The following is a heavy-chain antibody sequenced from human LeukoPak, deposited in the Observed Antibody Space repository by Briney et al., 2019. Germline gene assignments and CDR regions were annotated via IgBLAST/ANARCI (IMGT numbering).Heavy chain of an antibody. Sequence: VASVKVSCKASGYTFTGYYMHWVRQAPGQGLEWMGWINPNSGGTNCAQKFQGRVTMTRDTSISTAYMELSRLRSDDTAVYYCGVDTAMGYYYYYYGMDVWGQGTTVTVSS. J-gene: IGHJ6*02. D-gene: IGHD5-18*01. V-gene: IGHV1-2*02. CDR1: GYTFTGYY. CDR3: GVDTAMGYYYYYYGMDV. CDR2: INPNSGGT.